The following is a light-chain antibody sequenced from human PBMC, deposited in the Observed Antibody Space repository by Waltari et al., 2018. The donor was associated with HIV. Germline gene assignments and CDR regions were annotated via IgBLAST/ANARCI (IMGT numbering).Light chain of an antibody. J-gene: IGLJ3*02. V-gene: IGLV2-14*01. Sequence: VLPHPASCSGSPGRSFPLSSPEPPTNFFSGYQHYPGKAPQLIIYRLNARPSGISLRFSGSKAGYTASLTISGLQAEDEAHYYCSSFVSPHTLMFGGGTTLTVL. CDR2: RLN. CDR1: PTNF. CDR3: SSFVSPHTLM.